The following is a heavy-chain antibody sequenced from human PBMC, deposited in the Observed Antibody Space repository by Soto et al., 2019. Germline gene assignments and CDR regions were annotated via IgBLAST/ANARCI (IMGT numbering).Heavy chain of an antibody. D-gene: IGHD2-15*01. CDR3: ARDILGCSGGSCYSGYYYYGMDV. CDR2: IIPILGIV. J-gene: IGHJ6*02. CDR1: GGTFSSYT. V-gene: IGHV1-69*04. Sequence: SVKVSCKASGGTFSSYTISWVRQAPGQGLEWMGRIIPILGIVNYAQKFQGRVTITADKSTSTAYMELSSLRSEDTAVYYCARDILGCSGGSCYSGYYYYGMDVWGQ.